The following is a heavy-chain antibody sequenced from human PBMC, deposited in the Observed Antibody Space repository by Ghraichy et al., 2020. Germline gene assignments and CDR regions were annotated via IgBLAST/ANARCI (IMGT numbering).Heavy chain of an antibody. V-gene: IGHV3-23*01. CDR2: ISGSGGST. Sequence: GGSLRLSCAASGFTFSSYAMSWVRQAPGKGLEWVSAISGSGGSTYYADSVKGRFTISRDNSKNTLYLQMNSLRAEDTAVYYCAKHKLGGYLSYSSEYSAFDYWGQGTLVTVSS. CDR1: GFTFSSYA. J-gene: IGHJ4*02. CDR3: AKHKLGGYLSYSSEYSAFDY. D-gene: IGHD3-22*01.